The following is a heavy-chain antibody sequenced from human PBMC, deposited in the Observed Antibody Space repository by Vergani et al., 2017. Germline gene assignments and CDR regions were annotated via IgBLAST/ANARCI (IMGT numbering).Heavy chain of an antibody. J-gene: IGHJ3*01. CDR2: ISAYNGNT. CDR3: ARVAPSNSEVTPTAFDV. V-gene: IGHV1-18*01. CDR1: GYTFTSYG. Sequence: QVQLVQSGAEVKKPGASVKVSCKASGYTFTSYGISWVRQAPGQGLEWMGWISAYNGNTNYAQKFQDRVTMTADTSTSTAYMELRSLRSDDTAVYFCARVAPSNSEVTPTAFDVWGQGTMVTVSS. D-gene: IGHD1-1*01.